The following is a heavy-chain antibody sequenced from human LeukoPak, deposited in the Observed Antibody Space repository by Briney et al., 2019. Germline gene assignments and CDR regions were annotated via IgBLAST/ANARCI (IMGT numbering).Heavy chain of an antibody. Sequence: GGSLRLSYAASGFTFSSYAMIWVRQAPGKGLEWVAGISSGDRTFHAESVKGRFTISRDESKDTLYLQMNSLRAEDTAVYYCAKDATASPYFHWFDNWGQGTQVIVSS. CDR2: ISSGDRT. CDR3: AKDATASPYFHWFDN. D-gene: IGHD3-9*01. J-gene: IGHJ4*02. CDR1: GFTFSSYA. V-gene: IGHV3-23*01.